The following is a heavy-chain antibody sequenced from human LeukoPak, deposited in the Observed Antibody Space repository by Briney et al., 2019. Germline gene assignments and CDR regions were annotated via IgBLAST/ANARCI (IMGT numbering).Heavy chain of an antibody. Sequence: PGGSLRLSCAASGFTFDDYAMHWVRQAPGKGLEWVSLISWDGGSTYYAGSVKGRFTISRDNSKNSLYLQMNSLRAEDTALYYCAKSNGYYYYYMDVWGKGTTVTVSS. CDR1: GFTFDDYA. J-gene: IGHJ6*03. V-gene: IGHV3-43D*03. CDR3: AKSNGYYYYYMDV. D-gene: IGHD2-8*01. CDR2: ISWDGGST.